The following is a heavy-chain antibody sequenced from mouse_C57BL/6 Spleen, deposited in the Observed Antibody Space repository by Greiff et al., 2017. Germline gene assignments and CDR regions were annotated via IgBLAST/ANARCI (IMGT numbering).Heavy chain of an antibody. V-gene: IGHV3-6*01. J-gene: IGHJ4*01. D-gene: IGHD2-10*02. CDR2: ISYDGSN. CDR3: ARGGYGNAYAMDY. CDR1: GYSITSGYY. Sequence: EVKLVESGPGLVKPSQSLSLTCSVTGYSITSGYYWNWIRQFPGNKLEWMGYISYDGSNNYNPSLKNRISITRDTSKNQFFLKLNSVTTEDTATYYCARGGYGNAYAMDYWGQGTSVTVSS.